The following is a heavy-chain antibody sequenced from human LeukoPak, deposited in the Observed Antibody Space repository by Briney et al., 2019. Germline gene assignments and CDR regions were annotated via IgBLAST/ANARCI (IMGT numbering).Heavy chain of an antibody. D-gene: IGHD2-2*01. CDR2: INPSGGST. Sequence: ASVKVSCKASGYTFTTYYMHWVRQAPGQGLEWMGIINPSGGSTRYAQKFQDRVTMTRDMSTSTVYMELSSLRSEDTAVYYCASRGGEPAAMPNDAFDMWGQGTMVTVSS. CDR3: ASRGGEPAAMPNDAFDM. V-gene: IGHV1-46*01. CDR1: GYTFTTYY. J-gene: IGHJ3*02.